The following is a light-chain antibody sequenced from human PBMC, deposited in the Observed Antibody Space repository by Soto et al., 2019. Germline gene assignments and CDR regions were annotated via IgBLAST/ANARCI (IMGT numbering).Light chain of an antibody. J-gene: IGKJ1*01. V-gene: IGKV3-20*01. CDR2: GAS. Sequence: IVLTQSPCTLSLSPGERATLSCRASQSVSNNYLAWYQQKPGQAPRLLIYGASSRATGIPDRFSGSGSGTDFTLTISRLEPEDFAVYYCQQYGSSPWTFGQGTKVDI. CDR1: QSVSNNY. CDR3: QQYGSSPWT.